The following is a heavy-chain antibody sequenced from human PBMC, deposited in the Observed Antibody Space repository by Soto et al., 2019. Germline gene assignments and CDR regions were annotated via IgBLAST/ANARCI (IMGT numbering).Heavy chain of an antibody. Sequence: VQLVQSGAEVKKPGSSVKGSCKASGGTFSSYAISWVRQAPGQGLEWMGGIIPIFGTANYAQKFQGRVTITADEYTITAYMDRSSLRSEDTAVYSCAGGIAVGLLYYWGQGSLVTVSS. CDR3: AGGIAVGLLYY. CDR2: IIPIFGTA. D-gene: IGHD6-19*01. J-gene: IGHJ4*02. CDR1: GGTFSSYA. V-gene: IGHV1-69*01.